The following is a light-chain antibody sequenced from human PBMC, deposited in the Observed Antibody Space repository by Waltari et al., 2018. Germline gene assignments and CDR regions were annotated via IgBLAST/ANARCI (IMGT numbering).Light chain of an antibody. CDR2: LGS. J-gene: IGKJ2*01. CDR1: QSPLHRNGYNY. Sequence: DIVMTQSPLSLPVTPGEPASISCRSSQSPLHRNGYNYLDWYLQKPGQSPQLLIYLGSNRASGVPDRFSGSGSGTDFTLKISRLEAEDIGVFFCMQSLQTPYTFGQGTKLEIK. V-gene: IGKV2-28*01. CDR3: MQSLQTPYT.